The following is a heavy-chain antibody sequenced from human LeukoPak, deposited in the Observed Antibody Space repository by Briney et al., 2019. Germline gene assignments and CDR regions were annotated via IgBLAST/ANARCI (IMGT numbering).Heavy chain of an antibody. D-gene: IGHD6-13*01. V-gene: IGHV1-18*01. CDR2: ISAYNGNT. Sequence: ASVKVSCKASGYTFTSYGISWVRQAPGQGLEWMGWISAYNGNTNYAQKFQGRVTMTTDTSTSTAYMELRSLRSDDTAVYYCARDEDVAAAGTNDYWGQGTLVTVSS. CDR1: GYTFTSYG. CDR3: ARDEDVAAAGTNDY. J-gene: IGHJ4*02.